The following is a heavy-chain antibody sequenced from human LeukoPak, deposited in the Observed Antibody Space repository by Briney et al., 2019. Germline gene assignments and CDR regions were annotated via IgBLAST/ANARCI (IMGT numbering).Heavy chain of an antibody. V-gene: IGHV3-33*01. CDR1: GFTFSSYG. Sequence: GGSLRLSCAASGFTFSSYGMHWVRQAPGKGLEWVAVIWYDGSNKYYADSVKGRFTISRDNSKNTLYLQMNSLRAEDTAVYYCARGALGAAGDYWGQGTLVTVSS. J-gene: IGHJ4*02. D-gene: IGHD6-13*01. CDR3: ARGALGAAGDY. CDR2: IWYDGSNK.